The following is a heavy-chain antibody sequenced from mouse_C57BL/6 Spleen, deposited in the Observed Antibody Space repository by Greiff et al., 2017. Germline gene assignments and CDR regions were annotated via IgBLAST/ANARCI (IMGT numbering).Heavy chain of an antibody. D-gene: IGHD2-4*01. CDR1: GYAFTSSW. CDR3: SISGDYDPYAMDY. Sequence: QVQLQQSGPELVKPGASVKISCKASGYAFTSSWMNWVKQRPGQGLEWIGRIYPGGGGTTYNEKFKGKATLTADKSSSTAYMQLSSLTYEDSAVYFCSISGDYDPYAMDYWGQGTSVTVSS. J-gene: IGHJ4*01. CDR2: IYPGGGGT. V-gene: IGHV1-82*01.